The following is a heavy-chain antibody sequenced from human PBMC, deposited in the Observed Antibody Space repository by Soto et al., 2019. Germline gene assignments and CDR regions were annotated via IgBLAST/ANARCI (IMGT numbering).Heavy chain of an antibody. V-gene: IGHV3-21*01. CDR3: ARVVDYCDPYYYYGMDV. Sequence: EVQLVESGGGLVKPGGSQRLSCAASGFTFSSYSMNWVRQAPGKGLEWVSSISCSTSYIYYADSVKGRFTISRDNAKNSLYLQMNSLRAEDTAVYYCARVVDYCDPYYYYGMDVWGQGTTVTVSS. D-gene: IGHD3-22*01. CDR1: GFTFSSYS. CDR2: ISCSTSYI. J-gene: IGHJ6*02.